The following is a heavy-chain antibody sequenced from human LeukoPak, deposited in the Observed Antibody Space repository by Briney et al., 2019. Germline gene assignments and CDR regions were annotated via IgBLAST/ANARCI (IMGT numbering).Heavy chain of an antibody. D-gene: IGHD3-3*01. CDR1: GGSISSDY. CDR2: IYYSGST. CDR3: ARAGRDYDFWSGYYKGDHFDY. J-gene: IGHJ4*02. V-gene: IGHV4-59*01. Sequence: SENLSRNCTVSGGSISSDYWSWIRQPPGKGLEWIGNIYYSGSTNYNPSLKSRVTISVATSKNQFSLKLSSVTAADTAVCYCARAGRDYDFWSGYYKGDHFDYWGQGTLVTVSS.